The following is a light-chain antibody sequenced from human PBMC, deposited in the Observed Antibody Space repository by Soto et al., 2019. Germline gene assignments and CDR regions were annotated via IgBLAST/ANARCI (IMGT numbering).Light chain of an antibody. CDR1: RSDVGAYNY. V-gene: IGLV2-14*01. Sequence: QSVLTQPASVSGSPGQSITISCTATRSDVGAYNYVSWYQRHPGKAPKLLIYEVNSRPSGVSDRFSGSKSGNTASLTISGLQAEDEADYYCSSYTSSDSVYVFGSGTKAPS. CDR2: EVN. CDR3: SSYTSSDSVYV. J-gene: IGLJ1*01.